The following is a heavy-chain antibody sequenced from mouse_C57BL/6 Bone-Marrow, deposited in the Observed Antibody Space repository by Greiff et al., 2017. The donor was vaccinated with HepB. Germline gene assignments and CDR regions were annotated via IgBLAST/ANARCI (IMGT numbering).Heavy chain of an antibody. V-gene: IGHV3-6*01. Sequence: EVKLMESGPGLVKPSQSLSLTCSVTGYSITSGYYWNWIRQFPGNKLEWMGYISYDGSNNYNPSLKNRISITRDTSKNQFFLKLNSVTTEDTATYYCARGGFYGGYAMDYWGQGTSVTVSS. D-gene: IGHD1-1*01. CDR3: ARGGFYGGYAMDY. CDR1: GYSITSGYY. CDR2: ISYDGSN. J-gene: IGHJ4*01.